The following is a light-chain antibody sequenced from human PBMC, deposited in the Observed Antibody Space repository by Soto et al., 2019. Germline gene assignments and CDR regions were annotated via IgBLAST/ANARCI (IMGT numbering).Light chain of an antibody. J-gene: IGLJ2*01. CDR3: QSYDSSLSGAVV. CDR1: SSNIGAGYD. Sequence: VLTQPPSVSGAPGQRVTISCTGSSSNIGAGYDVHWYQQLPGTAPKLLIYGNSNRPSGVPDRFSGSKSGTSASLAITGLQAEDEADYYCQSYDSSLSGAVVFGGGTKLTVL. V-gene: IGLV1-40*01. CDR2: GNS.